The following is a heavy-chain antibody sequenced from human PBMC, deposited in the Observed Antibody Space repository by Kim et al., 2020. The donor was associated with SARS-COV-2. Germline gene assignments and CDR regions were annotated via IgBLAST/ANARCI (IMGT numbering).Heavy chain of an antibody. D-gene: IGHD2-8*01. Sequence: TDYSAPVKGRFTISRDDSKNTLYLQMNSLKTEDTAVYYCTTFLYLDAFDIWGQGTMVTVSS. CDR3: TTFLYLDAFDI. J-gene: IGHJ3*02. CDR2: T. V-gene: IGHV3-15*01.